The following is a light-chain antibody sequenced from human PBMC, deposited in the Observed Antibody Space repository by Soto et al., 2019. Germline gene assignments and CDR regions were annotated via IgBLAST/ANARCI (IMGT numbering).Light chain of an antibody. Sequence: DIQLTQSPSFLSASVGDRVTITCRASQGISSYLAGYQQKRGKAPKLLIYAASTLQSGVPSRFSGSGSGTEVTLTISSLQPEDCATYYCQQLNSYPPLTFGGGTKVEIK. V-gene: IGKV1-9*01. CDR2: AAS. CDR1: QGISSY. J-gene: IGKJ4*01. CDR3: QQLNSYPPLT.